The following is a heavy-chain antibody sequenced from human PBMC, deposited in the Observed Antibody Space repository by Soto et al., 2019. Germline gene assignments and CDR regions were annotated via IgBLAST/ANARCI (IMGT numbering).Heavy chain of an antibody. D-gene: IGHD1-1*01. J-gene: IGHJ3*02. CDR3: AREGWNDLRDAFDI. Sequence: QVELVQSGAEVKKPGSSVKVSCKASGGTFSSYAISGVRQAPGQGLEWMGGIIPIFGTANYAQKFQGRVTITADESTSTAYMELSSLRSEDTAVYYCAREGWNDLRDAFDIWGQGTIVIVSS. CDR2: IIPIFGTA. CDR1: GGTFSSYA. V-gene: IGHV1-69*01.